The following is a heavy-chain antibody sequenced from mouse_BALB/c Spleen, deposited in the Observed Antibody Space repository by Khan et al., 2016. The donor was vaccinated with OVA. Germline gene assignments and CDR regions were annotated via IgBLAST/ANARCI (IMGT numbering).Heavy chain of an antibody. CDR3: ARVYGGDFNY. CDR2: ISYNGNT. Sequence: EVKLLESGPGLVKPSQSLSLTCTVTGYSITRDYAWNWIRQFPGNKLEWMGFISYNGNTNYNPSLKSRISITRDTSKNQFFLQLNSVTTEDTATXYCARVYGGDFNYEGQGTTLTVAS. V-gene: IGHV3-2*02. D-gene: IGHD1-1*01. CDR1: GYSITRDYA. J-gene: IGHJ2*01.